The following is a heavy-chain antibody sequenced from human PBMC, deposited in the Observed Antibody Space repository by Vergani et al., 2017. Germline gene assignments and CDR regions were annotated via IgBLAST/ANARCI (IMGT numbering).Heavy chain of an antibody. J-gene: IGHJ6*02. D-gene: IGHD2-2*01. V-gene: IGHV7-4-1*02. CDR1: GYIFKDNG. CDR2: INTYTGNP. Sequence: QVQMVQSGSELRTPGASVKVSCQASGYIFKDNGINWVRQAPGQGLKWMGKINTYTGNPTYAQGFTGRFVFTLDTSVGTAYLQISSLKAEDTAVYFCARDADCVPSCHDDMDVWVHGTAVTVS. CDR3: ARDADCVPSCHDDMDV.